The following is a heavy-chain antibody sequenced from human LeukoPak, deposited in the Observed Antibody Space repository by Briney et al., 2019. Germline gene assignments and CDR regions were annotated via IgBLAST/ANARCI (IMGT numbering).Heavy chain of an antibody. J-gene: IGHJ4*02. D-gene: IGHD3-16*02. V-gene: IGHV3-21*04. Sequence: PGGSLRLSCAASGFTFSSYSMNWVRQAPGKGLEWVSSISSSSSYIYYADSVKGRFTISRDNTKNSLYLQMNSLRAEDTAVYYCAKDLVLDYDYVWGSYPLDYWGQGTLVTVSS. CDR1: GFTFSSYS. CDR2: ISSSSSYI. CDR3: AKDLVLDYDYVWGSYPLDY.